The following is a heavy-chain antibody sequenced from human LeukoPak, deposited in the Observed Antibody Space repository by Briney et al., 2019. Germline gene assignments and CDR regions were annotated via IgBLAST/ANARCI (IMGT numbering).Heavy chain of an antibody. CDR1: GGSISRYY. CDR2: VYFTGNT. J-gene: IGHJ6*02. V-gene: IGHV4-59*01. D-gene: IGHD1-1*01. CDR3: ASLSVRQLTLDV. Sequence: KASGTLSLTCNISGGSISRYYWSWIRQPPGKGLEWIGYVYFTGNTNYSPSLKSRLAISVDTSKNLLSLTLSSVTAADTAVYFCASLSVRQLTLDVWGQGTTVTVSS.